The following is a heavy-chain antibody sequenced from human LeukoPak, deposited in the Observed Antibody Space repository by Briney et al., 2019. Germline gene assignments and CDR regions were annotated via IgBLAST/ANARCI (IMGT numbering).Heavy chain of an antibody. CDR2: IYPRDGST. D-gene: IGHD6-13*01. V-gene: IGHV1-46*01. CDR1: GYSFTSNY. Sequence: ASVKVSCKASGYSFTSNYIHWVRQAPGQGLEWMGMIYPRDGSTSYAQKFQGRVTITRDTSASTAYMELSSLRSEDTAVYYCARVPLDYYYYGMDVWGQGTTVTVSS. J-gene: IGHJ6*02. CDR3: ARVPLDYYYYGMDV.